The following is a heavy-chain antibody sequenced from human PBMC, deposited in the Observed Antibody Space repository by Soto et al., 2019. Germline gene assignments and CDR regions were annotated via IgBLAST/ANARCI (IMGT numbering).Heavy chain of an antibody. CDR1: GFTFSSYA. CDR2: ISYDGSNK. J-gene: IGHJ4*02. CDR3: ARNIRGYSGYDSSYLDY. D-gene: IGHD5-12*01. Sequence: QVQLVESGGGVVQPGRSLRLSCAASGFTFSSYAMHWVRQAPGKGLEWVAVISYDGSNKYYADSVKGRFTISRDNSKNKLYLQMNSLSAEDTAVYYCARNIRGYSGYDSSYLDYWGQGTLVTVSS. V-gene: IGHV3-30-3*01.